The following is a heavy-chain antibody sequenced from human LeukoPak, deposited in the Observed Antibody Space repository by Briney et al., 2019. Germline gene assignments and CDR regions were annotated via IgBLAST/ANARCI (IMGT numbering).Heavy chain of an antibody. D-gene: IGHD3-16*01. J-gene: IGHJ4*02. CDR2: IYYSGST. CDR3: ARGRYGWLPFDY. CDR1: GGSISSGDYY. V-gene: IGHV4-30-4*01. Sequence: SQTLSLTCTVSGGSISSGDYYWSWIRQPPGKGLEWIGYIYYSGSTYYNPSLKSRVTISVDTSKNQFTLKLSSVTAADTAVYYCARGRYGWLPFDYWGQGTLVTVSS.